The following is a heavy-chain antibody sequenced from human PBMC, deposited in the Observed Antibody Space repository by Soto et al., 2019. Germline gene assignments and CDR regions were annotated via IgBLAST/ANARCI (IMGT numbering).Heavy chain of an antibody. CDR2: IYYSGST. V-gene: IGHV4-31*03. CDR3: ASVLWFGESY. CDR1: GGSIRSGGYY. J-gene: IGHJ4*02. Sequence: PSETLSLTCTVSGGSIRSGGYYWSWIRQHPGKGLEWIGYIYYSGSTYYNPSLKSRVTISVDTSKNQFSLKLSSVTAADTAVYYCASVLWFGESYWGQGTLVTVSS. D-gene: IGHD3-10*01.